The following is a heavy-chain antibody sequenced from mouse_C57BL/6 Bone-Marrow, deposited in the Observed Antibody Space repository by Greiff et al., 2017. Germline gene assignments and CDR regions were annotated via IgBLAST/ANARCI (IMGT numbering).Heavy chain of an antibody. V-gene: IGHV1-55*01. J-gene: IGHJ2*01. CDR1: GYTFTSSW. CDR3: ARSLDYFDY. CDR2: LYPGSGST. Sequence: VQLQQPGAELVKPGASVKMSCKASGYTFTSSWITWVKQRPGQGLEWIGDLYPGSGSTNYNEKFKSKATLTVDTSSSTAYMQLSSLTSEDSAVYYCARSLDYFDYWGQGTTLTVSS.